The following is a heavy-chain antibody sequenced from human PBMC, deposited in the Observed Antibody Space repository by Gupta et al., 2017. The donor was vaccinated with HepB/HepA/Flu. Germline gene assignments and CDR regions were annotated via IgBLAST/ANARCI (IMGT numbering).Heavy chain of an antibody. CDR1: GYTFTSYG. J-gene: IGHJ6*02. V-gene: IGHV1-18*01. CDR3: AREKIGSSWGLSTYYYYGMDV. CDR2: ISAYNGNT. D-gene: IGHD6-13*01. Sequence: QVQLVQSGAEVKKPGASVKVSCKASGYTFTSYGISWVRQAPGQGLEWMGWISAYNGNTNYAQKLQGRVTMTTDTSTSTAYMELRSLRSDDTAVYYCAREKIGSSWGLSTYYYYGMDVWGQGTTVTVSS.